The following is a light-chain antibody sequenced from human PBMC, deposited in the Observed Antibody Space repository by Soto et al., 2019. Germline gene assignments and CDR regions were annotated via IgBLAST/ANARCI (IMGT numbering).Light chain of an antibody. J-gene: IGKJ4*01. Sequence: EIVLTQSPATLSLSPGERATLSCRASQSVTKYLAWYQQKPGQAPRLLIYDTSNRATGIPARFSGSGSGTDFNLTISSLESEDSGIYYCQQRYNWLTFGGGTKVEIK. V-gene: IGKV3-11*01. CDR1: QSVTKY. CDR2: DTS. CDR3: QQRYNWLT.